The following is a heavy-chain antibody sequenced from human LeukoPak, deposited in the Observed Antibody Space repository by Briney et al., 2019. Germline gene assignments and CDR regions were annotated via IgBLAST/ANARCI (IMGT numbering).Heavy chain of an antibody. J-gene: IGHJ5*02. Sequence: GGSLRLSCAASGFTFSSYGMHWARQAPGKGLEWVAFIRYDGSNKYYADSVKGRFTISRDNSKNTLYLQMNSLRAEDTAVYYCAKDTTPPKAGFDPWGQGTLVTVSS. CDR3: AKDTTPPKAGFDP. V-gene: IGHV3-30*02. D-gene: IGHD1-14*01. CDR1: GFTFSSYG. CDR2: IRYDGSNK.